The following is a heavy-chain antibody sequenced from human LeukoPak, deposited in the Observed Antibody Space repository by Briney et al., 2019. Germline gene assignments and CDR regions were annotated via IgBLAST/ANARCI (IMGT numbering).Heavy chain of an antibody. CDR3: AKEGRSLQTY. Sequence: QTGGSLRLSCAAPGFMFSSNWMSWVRLAPGKGLEWVANIKEDGTETYYVDSVKGRFTISRDNAKNSLYLQMNSLRVEDTAVYYCAKEGRSLQTYWGQGTLVTVSS. V-gene: IGHV3-7*03. J-gene: IGHJ4*02. D-gene: IGHD5-24*01. CDR1: GFMFSSNW. CDR2: IKEDGTET.